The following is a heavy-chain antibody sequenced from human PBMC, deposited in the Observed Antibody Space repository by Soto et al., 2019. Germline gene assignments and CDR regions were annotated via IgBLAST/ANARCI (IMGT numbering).Heavy chain of an antibody. Sequence: QVQLQESGPGLVKPSQTLSLTCTVSGGSISSGGYYWSWIRQHPGKGLEWIGYIYYRGSTYYNPSLKSRVTKSVDTPKNQFSLKLSSVTAADTAVYYCARSDKYLYYYGMDVWGQGTTVTVSS. D-gene: IGHD3-9*01. CDR1: GGSISSGGYY. CDR3: ARSDKYLYYYGMDV. J-gene: IGHJ6*02. V-gene: IGHV4-31*03. CDR2: IYYRGST.